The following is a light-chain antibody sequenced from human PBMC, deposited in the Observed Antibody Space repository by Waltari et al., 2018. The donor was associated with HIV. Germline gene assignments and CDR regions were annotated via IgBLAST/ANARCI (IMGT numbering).Light chain of an antibody. CDR3: CSYAGSGTWV. CDR1: NNDVGYYNL. V-gene: IGLV2-23*02. J-gene: IGLJ3*02. Sequence: QPALTQPASVSGSPGQSITISCTGANNDVGYYNLVSWYQQHPGKAPKLVIYEVTKRPSGDSHRFSGTKSGNVASLTISGLQGEDEADYYCCSYAGSGTWVFGGGTKVTVL. CDR2: EVT.